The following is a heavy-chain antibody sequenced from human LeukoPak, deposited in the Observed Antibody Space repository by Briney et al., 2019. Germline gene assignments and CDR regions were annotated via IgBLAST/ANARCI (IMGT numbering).Heavy chain of an antibody. CDR2: ISVSGGTT. V-gene: IGHV3-23*01. D-gene: IGHD6-19*01. CDR3: AKAEGQLHYSHY. CDR1: GFTFSTYA. Sequence: GGSLRLSCADSGFTFSTYAMSWVRQAPGKGLEWVSGISVSGGTTYYTDSVKGRFTISRDNTKNTLYLQMNNLRAEDTAVYYCAKAEGQLHYSHYWGRGTLVTVSS. J-gene: IGHJ4*02.